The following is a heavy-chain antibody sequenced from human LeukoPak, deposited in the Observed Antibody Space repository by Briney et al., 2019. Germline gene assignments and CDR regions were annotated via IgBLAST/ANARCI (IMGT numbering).Heavy chain of an antibody. D-gene: IGHD4-17*01. CDR2: INSSSSYI. J-gene: IGHJ6*02. V-gene: IGHV3-21*01. CDR3: ARDLQHDYGDYGDHERYYYYGMDV. Sequence: KPGGSLRLSCAASGFTFSSYSMNWVRQAPGKGLEWVSSINSSSSYIYYADSVKGRFTISRDNAKNSLYLQMNSLRAEDTAVYYCARDLQHDYGDYGDHERYYYYGMDVWGQGTTVTVSS. CDR1: GFTFSSYS.